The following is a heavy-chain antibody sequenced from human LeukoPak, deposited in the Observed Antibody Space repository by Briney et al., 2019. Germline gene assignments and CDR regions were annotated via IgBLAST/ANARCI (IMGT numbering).Heavy chain of an antibody. CDR3: ASHHSIAAAGTNYYYMDV. CDR1: GGSISSYY. D-gene: IGHD6-13*01. J-gene: IGHJ6*03. Sequence: SETLSLTCTVSGGSISSYYWSWIRQPPGKGLEWIGYIYYSGSTNYNPSLKSRVTISVDTSKNQFSLKLSPVTAADTAVYYCASHHSIAAAGTNYYYMDVWGKGTTVTVSS. V-gene: IGHV4-59*01. CDR2: IYYSGST.